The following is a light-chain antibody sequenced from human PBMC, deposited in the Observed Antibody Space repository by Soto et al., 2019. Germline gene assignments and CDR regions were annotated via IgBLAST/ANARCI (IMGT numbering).Light chain of an antibody. CDR2: DVN. CDR3: ISYAGSNKPA. J-gene: IGLJ2*01. Sequence: QSALTQPPSASGSPGQSVAISCSGTSSDVGGYNYVSWYQQHPGKAPKLMIYDVNNRPSGVPERFSGSKSGNTASLTVSGLQAEDEADYYCISYAGSNKPAFGGGTKVTVL. V-gene: IGLV2-8*01. CDR1: SSDVGGYNY.